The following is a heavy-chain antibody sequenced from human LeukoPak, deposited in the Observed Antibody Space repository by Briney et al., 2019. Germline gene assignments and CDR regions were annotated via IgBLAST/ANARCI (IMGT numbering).Heavy chain of an antibody. CDR1: GFTFSSYW. V-gene: IGHV3-7*01. D-gene: IGHD3-16*02. CDR3: ARDANYDYVWGSYPVY. J-gene: IGHJ4*02. Sequence: GGSLRLSCAASGFTFSSYWMSWVRQGPGKGLEWVANIKQDGSEKYYVDSVKGRFTISRDNAKNSRYLQMSSLRAEDTAVYYCARDANYDYVWGSYPVYWGQGNLVTVSS. CDR2: IKQDGSEK.